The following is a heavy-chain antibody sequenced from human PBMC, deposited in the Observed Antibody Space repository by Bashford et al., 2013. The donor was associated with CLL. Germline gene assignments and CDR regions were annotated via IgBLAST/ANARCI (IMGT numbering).Heavy chain of an antibody. CDR3: ARNYYDSLSEHFDY. CDR2: TSAYDGTI. V-gene: IGHV1-18*04. CDR1: GYRFGGYG. D-gene: IGHD3-22*01. J-gene: IGHJ4*02. Sequence: ASVKVSCKASGYRFGGYGISWLRQAPGQGLEWMGWTSAYDGTIKYSQKFQGRLTVTTDTSTTTAHMELRSLRSDDTAVYFCARNYYDSLSEHFDYWGQGTLVTVSS.